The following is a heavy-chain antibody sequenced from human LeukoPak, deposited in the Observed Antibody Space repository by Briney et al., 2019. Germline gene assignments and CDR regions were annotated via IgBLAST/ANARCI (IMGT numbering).Heavy chain of an antibody. D-gene: IGHD2-8*01. V-gene: IGHV4-61*08. Sequence: PSETLSLTCTVSGGSISSGGYYWSWIRQPPGKGLEWIGYIYYSGSTNYNPSLKSRVTISVDTSKNQFSLKLSSVTAVDTAVYYCARHVQMLAYPNDAFDIWGQGTMVTVSS. CDR1: GGSISSGGYY. CDR2: IYYSGST. CDR3: ARHVQMLAYPNDAFDI. J-gene: IGHJ3*02.